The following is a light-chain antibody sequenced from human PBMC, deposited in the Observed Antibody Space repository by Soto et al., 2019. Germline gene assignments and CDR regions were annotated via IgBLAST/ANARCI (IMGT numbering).Light chain of an antibody. J-gene: IGKJ1*01. CDR1: QTISTF. V-gene: IGKV1-39*01. CDR2: RAS. Sequence: DIQMSQSPASLSASVGDRVTISCRASQTISTFLNWCQQKPGTAPRLLIYRASTVQSGVPTRFSGSGSGRDFTLTISSLRPEDIATYFCQHSYSSPPWTVGPGTKVDIK. CDR3: QHSYSSPPWT.